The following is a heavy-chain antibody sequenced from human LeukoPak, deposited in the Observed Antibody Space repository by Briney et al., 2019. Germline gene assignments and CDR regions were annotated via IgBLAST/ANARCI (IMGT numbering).Heavy chain of an antibody. CDR1: GGTFISYA. J-gene: IGHJ4*02. Sequence: ASVKVSCKASGGTFISYAISWVRQAPGQGLEWMGGIIPIFGTANYAQKFQGRVTITADESTSTAYMELSSLRSEDTAVYYCARCDSSGYYAQFDYWGQGTLVTVSS. CDR3: ARCDSSGYYAQFDY. D-gene: IGHD3-22*01. CDR2: IIPIFGTA. V-gene: IGHV1-69*13.